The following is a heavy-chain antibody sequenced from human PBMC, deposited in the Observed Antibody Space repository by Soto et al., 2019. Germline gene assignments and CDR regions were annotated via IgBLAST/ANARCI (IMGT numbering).Heavy chain of an antibody. CDR1: GFTLSSYG. D-gene: IGHD6-19*01. V-gene: IGHV3-30*18. J-gene: IGHJ1*01. CDR2: ISYDGRNT. Sequence: QVQLVESGVGVVQPGRSLRLSCAASGFTLSSYGMHWVRQAPGKGLEWVATISYDGRNTYYADSVKGRFTISRDNSRNTLYLQMNSLKAEDTAVYFCAKDWSHRAVGGPGSYFQHWGQGTLVTVSS. CDR3: AKDWSHRAVGGPGSYFQH.